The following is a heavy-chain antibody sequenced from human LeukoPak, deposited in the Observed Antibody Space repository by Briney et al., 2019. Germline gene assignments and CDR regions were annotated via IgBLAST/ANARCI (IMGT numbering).Heavy chain of an antibody. J-gene: IGHJ6*03. V-gene: IGHV5-51*01. CDR3: ARHSSSSMGRVPPYYYYYMDV. D-gene: IGHD6-6*01. CDR1: GYSFTNYW. CDR2: IYPGDSDS. Sequence: GESLKISCKGFGYSFTNYWIGWVRQMPGKGLEWMGIIYPGDSDSRYSPSFQGQVTFSAHKSISTAYLQWSSLKASDTAMYYCARHSSSSMGRVPPYYYYYMDVWGKGTTVTVSS.